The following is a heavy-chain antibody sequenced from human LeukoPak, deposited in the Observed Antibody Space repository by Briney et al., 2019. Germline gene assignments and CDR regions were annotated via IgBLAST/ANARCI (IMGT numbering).Heavy chain of an antibody. CDR2: IYHSGST. CDR3: ARGPSSSGWYRDY. J-gene: IGHJ4*02. Sequence: PSETLSLTCAVSGGSISSGGYSWSWIRQPPGKGLEWIGYIYHSGSTYYNPSLKSRVTISVDTSKNQFSLKLSSVTAADTAVYYCARGPSSSGWYRDYWGQGTLVTVSS. CDR1: GGSISSGGYS. V-gene: IGHV4-30-2*01. D-gene: IGHD6-19*01.